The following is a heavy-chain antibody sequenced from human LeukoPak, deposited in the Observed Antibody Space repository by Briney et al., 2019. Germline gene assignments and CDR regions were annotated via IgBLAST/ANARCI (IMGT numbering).Heavy chain of an antibody. V-gene: IGHV4-59*12. Sequence: SETLSLTCTVSGGSISSYYWSWIRQPPGKGLEWIGYIYYSGSTNYNPSLKSRVTISVDTSKNQFSLNLSSVTAADTAVYYCARGSRIVVVPAAMRYYYYYYGMDVWGQGTTVTVSS. J-gene: IGHJ6*02. CDR1: GGSISSYY. CDR2: IYYSGST. D-gene: IGHD2-2*01. CDR3: ARGSRIVVVPAAMRYYYYYYGMDV.